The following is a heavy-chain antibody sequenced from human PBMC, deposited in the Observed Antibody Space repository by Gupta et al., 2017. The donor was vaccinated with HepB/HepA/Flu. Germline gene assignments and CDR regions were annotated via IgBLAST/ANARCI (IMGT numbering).Heavy chain of an antibody. Sequence: QLQLQESGPGLVKPSETLSLTCPVSGGSISRSSYYWGWIRQPPGKGLEYIGSIYSSGSTYHNPSLRSRVTISVDTSKNQFSLKLTSVTAADTAVYYCARDRYCGGDCYYAGFDYWGQGTLVTVSS. CDR1: GGSISRSSYY. J-gene: IGHJ4*02. CDR3: ARDRYCGGDCYYAGFDY. V-gene: IGHV4-39*01. CDR2: IYSSGST. D-gene: IGHD2-21*01.